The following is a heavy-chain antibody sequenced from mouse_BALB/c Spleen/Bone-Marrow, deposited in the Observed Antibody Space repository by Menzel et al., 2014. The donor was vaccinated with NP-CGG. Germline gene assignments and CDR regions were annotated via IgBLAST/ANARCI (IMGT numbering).Heavy chain of an antibody. J-gene: IGHJ4*01. CDR2: ITYDGSS. CDR1: GYSITNGYY. V-gene: IGHV3-6*02. Sequence: EVKLQESGPGLVKPSQSLSLSCSVTGYSITNGYYWSLIRQFPENLLELMAYITYDGSSDYNPSLKNRISITRDTSKNQFFLKLNSVTTEDTSTYYCAMGHYAMDYWGQGTSVTVSS. CDR3: AMGHYAMDY.